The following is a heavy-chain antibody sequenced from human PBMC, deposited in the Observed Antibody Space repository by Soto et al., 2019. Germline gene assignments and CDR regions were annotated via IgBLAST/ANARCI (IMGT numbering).Heavy chain of an antibody. Sequence: GSLRLSCAASGFTFSSYGMHWVRQAPGKGLEWVAVISYDGSNKYYADSVKGRFTISRDNSKNTLYLQMNSLRAEDTAVYYCAKYMYEQIQWLGKNYYYYGIDVWGQGTTVTVSS. J-gene: IGHJ6*02. CDR2: ISYDGSNK. CDR1: GFTFSSYG. D-gene: IGHD6-19*01. V-gene: IGHV3-30*18. CDR3: AKYMYEQIQWLGKNYYYYGIDV.